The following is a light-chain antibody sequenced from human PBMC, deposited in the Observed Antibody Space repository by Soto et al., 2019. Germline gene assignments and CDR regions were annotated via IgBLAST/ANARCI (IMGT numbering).Light chain of an antibody. CDR2: GAS. V-gene: IGKV3-15*01. CDR1: QSVSSN. CDR3: HQYGSSSWT. Sequence: KVVAPASATLSWFSGGRTNLSFRASQSVSSNLAWYQQKPGQAPRLLIYGASTRATGIPARFSGSGSGTEFTLTISSLQSEDFAVYYCHQYGSSSWTFGQGTKVDIK. J-gene: IGKJ1*01.